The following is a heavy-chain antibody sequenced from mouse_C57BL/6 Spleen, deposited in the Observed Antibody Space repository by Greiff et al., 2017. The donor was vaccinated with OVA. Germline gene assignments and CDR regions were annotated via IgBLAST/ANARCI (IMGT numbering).Heavy chain of an antibody. Sequence: EVQLVESGGGLVQPKGSLKLSCAASGFSFNTYAMNWVRQAPGKGLEWVARIRSKSNNYATYYADSVKDRFTISRDDSESMLYLQMNNLKTEDTAMYYCVRQLLHYAMGYWGQGTSVTVSS. CDR2: IRSKSNNYAT. D-gene: IGHD1-1*01. V-gene: IGHV10-1*01. J-gene: IGHJ4*01. CDR1: GFSFNTYA. CDR3: VRQLLHYAMGY.